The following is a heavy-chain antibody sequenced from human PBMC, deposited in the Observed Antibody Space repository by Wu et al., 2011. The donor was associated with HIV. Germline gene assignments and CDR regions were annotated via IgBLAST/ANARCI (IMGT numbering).Heavy chain of an antibody. CDR3: ARDWSHGVFDY. CDR2: IYYDGSDI. D-gene: IGHD2-8*01. CDR1: FNFPKFG. Sequence: FNFPKFGMHWVRQAPGKGLEWVAFIYYDGSDIHYADSVKGRFTVFRDNSKNTLFLQLNSLTPGDTAVYYCARDWSHGVFDYWGQGTLVTVSS. J-gene: IGHJ4*02. V-gene: IGHV3-30*03.